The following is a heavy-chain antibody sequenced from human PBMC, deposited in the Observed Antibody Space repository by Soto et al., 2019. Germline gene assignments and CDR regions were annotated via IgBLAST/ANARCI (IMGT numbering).Heavy chain of an antibody. D-gene: IGHD1-20*01. J-gene: IGHJ4*02. CDR2: ISNNGINT. V-gene: IGHV3-30*14. CDR3: ARGVTVGVTGPDY. CDR1: GFTFSTYT. Sequence: GSLRLSCAASGFTFSTYTMYWVRQAPGKGLEWVAGISNNGINTHYADSVKGRFTISRDNSKNTLYLQMDSLGAEDTAVYYCARGVTVGVTGPDYWGQGKLVTVSS.